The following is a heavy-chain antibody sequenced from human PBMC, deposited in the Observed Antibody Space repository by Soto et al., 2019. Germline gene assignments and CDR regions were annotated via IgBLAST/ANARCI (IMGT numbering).Heavy chain of an antibody. Sequence: GASVKVSCKASGYTFTSYDINWVRQATGQGLEWMGWMNPNSGNTGYAQKFQGRVTMTRNTSISTAYMELSSLRSEDTAVYYCARTRFGEWLLYAWLGWFDPWGQGTLVTVSS. V-gene: IGHV1-8*01. CDR2: MNPNSGNT. J-gene: IGHJ5*02. CDR3: ARTRFGEWLLYAWLGWFDP. D-gene: IGHD3-3*01. CDR1: GYTFTSYD.